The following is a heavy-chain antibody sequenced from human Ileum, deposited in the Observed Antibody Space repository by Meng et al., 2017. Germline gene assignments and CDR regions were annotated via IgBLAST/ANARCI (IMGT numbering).Heavy chain of an antibody. Sequence: SETLSLTCTVSGGSISPYYWSWIRQPPGKGLEWIGYIHNSGSTSYSPSLMSRVTILVDTSKNQLSLKMRSVTAAGTAVYYCAREWSSFDYWGQGILVTVSS. CDR1: GGSISPYY. D-gene: IGHD2-8*01. CDR2: IHNSGST. V-gene: IGHV4-59*12. CDR3: AREWSSFDY. J-gene: IGHJ4*02.